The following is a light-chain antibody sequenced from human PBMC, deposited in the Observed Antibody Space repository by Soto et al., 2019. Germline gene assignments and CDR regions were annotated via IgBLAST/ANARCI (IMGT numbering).Light chain of an antibody. J-gene: IGKJ1*01. CDR2: KAS. CDR3: QHYNSYSEA. Sequence: DIQMNQSPSTLSASVGDSVTVTCRASQLISSWLAWYQQKPGKAPKLLIYKASTLKSGVPSRFSGSGSGTEFTLTISSLQPDDFATYYCQHYNSYSEAFGQGTNVDIK. CDR1: QLISSW. V-gene: IGKV1-5*03.